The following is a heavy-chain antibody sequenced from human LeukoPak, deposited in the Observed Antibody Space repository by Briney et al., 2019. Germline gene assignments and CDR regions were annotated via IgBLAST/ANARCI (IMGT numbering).Heavy chain of an antibody. D-gene: IGHD7-27*01. CDR2: IWYDGSNK. J-gene: IGHJ2*01. CDR3: ARGLLTGDSYWYFHL. CDR1: GFTFCSYG. V-gene: IGHV3-33*01. Sequence: GGSLRLSCAASGFTFCSYGMHWVRQAPGKGLEWVAVIWYDGSNKYYADSVKGRFTISRDNSKNTLYLQMNSLRAEDTAVYYCARGLLTGDSYWYFHLWGRGTLVTVSS.